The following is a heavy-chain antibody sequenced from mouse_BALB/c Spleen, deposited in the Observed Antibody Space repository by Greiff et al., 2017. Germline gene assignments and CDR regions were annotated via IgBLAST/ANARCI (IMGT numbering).Heavy chain of an antibody. CDR2: INPGSGGT. J-gene: IGHJ3*01. CDR1: GYAFTNYL. Sequence: VQLQQSGAELVRPGTSVKVSCKASGYAFTNYLIEWVKQRPGQGLEWIGVINPGSGGTNYNEKFKGKATLTADKSSSTAYMQLSSLTSDDSAVYFCARGGTGSFAYWGQGTLVTVSA. D-gene: IGHD3-3*01. CDR3: ARGGTGSFAY. V-gene: IGHV1-54*01.